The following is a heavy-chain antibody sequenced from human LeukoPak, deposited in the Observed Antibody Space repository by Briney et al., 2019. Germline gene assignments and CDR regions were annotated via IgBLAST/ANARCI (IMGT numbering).Heavy chain of an antibody. CDR2: IIPIFGIA. Sequence: SVKVSFKASGGTFISYAISWVRQAPGQGREWMGRIIPIFGIANYAQKFQGRVTITADKSTSTAYMELSSLRSEDTAVYYCAGSYCGGDCHRGYYYYGMDVWGQGTTVTVSS. J-gene: IGHJ6*02. CDR3: AGSYCGGDCHRGYYYYGMDV. D-gene: IGHD2-21*02. V-gene: IGHV1-69*10. CDR1: GGTFISYA.